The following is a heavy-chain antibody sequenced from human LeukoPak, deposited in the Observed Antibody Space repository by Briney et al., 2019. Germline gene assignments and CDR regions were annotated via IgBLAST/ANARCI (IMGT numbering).Heavy chain of an antibody. CDR2: IIPVFGTA. J-gene: IGHJ5*01. Sequence: SVKVSCKASGGTFRSYAISWVRQAPGQGLEWMGRIIPVFGTAKYAQKFQGRVTITTDESTSTAYVELSSLTSEDTAVYYCARAPSYSSNWYDYWGRGTLVTVSS. V-gene: IGHV1-69*05. CDR1: GGTFRSYA. D-gene: IGHD6-19*01. CDR3: ARAPSYSSNWYDY.